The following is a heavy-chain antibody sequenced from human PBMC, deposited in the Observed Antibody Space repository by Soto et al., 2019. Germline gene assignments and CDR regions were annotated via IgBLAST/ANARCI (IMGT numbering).Heavy chain of an antibody. CDR3: WRHVKTALPPLDS. V-gene: IGHV1-69*06. Sequence: QVHLVQSGAEVKSPGSAVKVSCKVSGAGDTFSNYGLNWMRQAPGQGLEWMGGTIPAFGTAKYAQKFQGRVTITADKCTTTAYMELSSVRSDDTAVYYCWRHVKTALPPLDSWGQGTLVSVSS. J-gene: IGHJ4*02. CDR2: TIPAFGTA. CDR1: GAGDTFSNYG. D-gene: IGHD6-25*01.